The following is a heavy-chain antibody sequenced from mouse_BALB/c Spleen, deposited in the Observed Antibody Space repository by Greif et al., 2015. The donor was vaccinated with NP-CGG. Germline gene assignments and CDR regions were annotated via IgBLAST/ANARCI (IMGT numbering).Heavy chain of an antibody. CDR1: GFTFSSYT. J-gene: IGHJ4*01. V-gene: IGHV5-12-2*01. Sequence: EVQVVESGGGLVQPGGSLKLSCAASGFTFSSYTMSWVRQTPEKRLEWVAYISNGGGSTYYPDTVKGRFTISRDNAKNTLYLQMSSLKSEDTAMYYCARGFTTVVAYYAMDYWGQGTSVTVSS. CDR2: ISNGGGST. D-gene: IGHD1-1*01. CDR3: ARGFTTVVAYYAMDY.